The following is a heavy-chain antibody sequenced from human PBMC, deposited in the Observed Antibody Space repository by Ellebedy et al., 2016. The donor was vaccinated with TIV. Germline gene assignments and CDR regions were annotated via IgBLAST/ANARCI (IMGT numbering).Heavy chain of an antibody. CDR2: MKYDEIES. D-gene: IGHD1-1*01. CDR3: VRDTVAVPYGNTFDF. V-gene: IGHV3-7*04. Sequence: GESLKISCAASGFSFSRYWTGWIRQPPGKGLEWVAHMKYDEIESYYAHSVKGRFTISRDNARNSLYLQMRSLRVDDTAMYYCVRDTVAVPYGNTFDFWGQGTMVSVS. CDR1: GFSFSRYW. J-gene: IGHJ3*01.